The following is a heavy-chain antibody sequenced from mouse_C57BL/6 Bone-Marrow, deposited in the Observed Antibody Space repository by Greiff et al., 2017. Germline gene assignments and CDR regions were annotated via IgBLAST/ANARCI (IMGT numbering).Heavy chain of an antibody. V-gene: IGHV1-52*01. CDR1: GYTFTSYW. CDR2: IDPSDSDT. J-gene: IGHJ1*03. Sequence: QVQLQQPGAELVRPGSSVKLSCKASGYTFTSYWMHWVKQRPIQGLEWIGNIDPSDSDTHYNQKFKDKATLTVDKSSSTAYMQLSSLTSEDSAVYDCARWGDHWYLDVWGTGTTVTVSS. CDR3: ARWGDHWYLDV. D-gene: IGHD2-13*01.